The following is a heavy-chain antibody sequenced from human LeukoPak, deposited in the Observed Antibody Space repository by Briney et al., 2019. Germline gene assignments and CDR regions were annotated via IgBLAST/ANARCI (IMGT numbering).Heavy chain of an antibody. V-gene: IGHV4-39*07. CDR1: GCSISSSSFY. Sequence: SETLSLTCTVSGCSISSSSFYWGWIRQSPERGLEWIGEINQRENTNYNPSLKSRVTISIDTTTSQFSLKLTSVTAADTGVYFCATKYSLAVAANPPYFDNWGQGTPVTVSS. CDR3: ATKYSLAVAANPPYFDN. CDR2: INQRENT. D-gene: IGHD6-19*01. J-gene: IGHJ4*02.